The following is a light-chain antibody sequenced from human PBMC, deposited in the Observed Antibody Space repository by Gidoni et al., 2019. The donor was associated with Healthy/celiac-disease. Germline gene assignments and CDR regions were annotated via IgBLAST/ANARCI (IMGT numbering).Light chain of an antibody. CDR1: SSDVGGYNY. J-gene: IGLJ2*01. CDR2: DVS. Sequence: QSALTQPASGSGSPGKSSTISCTGTSSDVGGYNYVSCYQQHPGKAPKLMIYDVSNRPAGVSNRFSGSTSGNTASLTISGLQAEDEADYYCSSYTSSSSVVFGGGTKLTVL. CDR3: SSYTSSSSVV. V-gene: IGLV2-14*01.